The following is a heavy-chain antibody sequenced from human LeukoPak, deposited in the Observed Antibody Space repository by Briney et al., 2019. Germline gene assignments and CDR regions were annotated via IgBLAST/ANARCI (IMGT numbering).Heavy chain of an antibody. CDR2: INPNSGGT. D-gene: IGHD4-17*01. CDR3: ARGYGDRSYFDY. V-gene: IGHV1-2*02. Sequence: GASVKVSCKASRYTFTDYYMHWVRQAPGQGLEWMGWINPNSGGTNYAQKFQGRVTMTRDTSISTAYMELSRLRSDDTAVYYCARGYGDRSYFDYWGQGTLVTVSS. J-gene: IGHJ4*02. CDR1: RYTFTDYY.